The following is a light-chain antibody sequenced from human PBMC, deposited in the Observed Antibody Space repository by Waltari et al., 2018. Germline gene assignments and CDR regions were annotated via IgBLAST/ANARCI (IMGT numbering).Light chain of an antibody. J-gene: IGLJ2*01. V-gene: IGLV2-23*02. CDR2: EVL. CDR3: CSYASSSPRLI. CDR1: YSNVWRYDL. Sequence: QSALTQPASVSGSLGQSISIPCRGSYSNVWRYDLVSSYHQRPGSAPKPLIYEVLKRPSGVSNRFSGSKSGNAASLTISALQPEDEGTYYCCSYASSSPRLIFGGGTELTVL.